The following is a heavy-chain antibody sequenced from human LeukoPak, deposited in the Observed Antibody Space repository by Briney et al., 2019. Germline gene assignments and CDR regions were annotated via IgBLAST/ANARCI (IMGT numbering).Heavy chain of an antibody. CDR2: ISAYNGNT. J-gene: IGHJ4*02. CDR3: ARDKGIMVRGVIGFDY. CDR1: SYTFTSYG. V-gene: IGHV1-18*01. Sequence: ASVKVSCKAPSYTFTSYGISWVRQAPGQGLEWMGWISAYNGNTNYAQKLQGRVTMTTDTSTSTAYMELRSLRSDDTAVYYCARDKGIMVRGVIGFDYWGQGTLVTVSS. D-gene: IGHD3-10*01.